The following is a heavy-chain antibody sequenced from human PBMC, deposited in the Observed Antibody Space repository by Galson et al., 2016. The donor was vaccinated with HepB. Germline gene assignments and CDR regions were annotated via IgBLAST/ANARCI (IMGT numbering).Heavy chain of an antibody. CDR1: TASITNFY. J-gene: IGHJ4*02. V-gene: IGHV4-59*01. CDR2: VHYSGST. Sequence: LTCTVSTASITNFYWSWIRQSPEKALEWIGYVHYSGSTNYNPSLKSRVTISLDTSKNQFSLTLRSVTAADTAVYYCARDRSYYDSSFGYWGPGTLVTGSS. D-gene: IGHD3-22*01. CDR3: ARDRSYYDSSFGY.